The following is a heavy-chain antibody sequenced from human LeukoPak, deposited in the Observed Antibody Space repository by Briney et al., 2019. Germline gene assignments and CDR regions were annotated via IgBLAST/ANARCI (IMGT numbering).Heavy chain of an antibody. CDR3: ATHWPEATKTYSYWFDP. Sequence: PSETLSLTCSVSGGSINNYWWSWIRQPPGKGLEWIGYIYRGETTNYNPSLKGRVTLSVDTSKNQISLKLNSVTAADTAVYYCATHWPEATKTYSYWFDPWGQGTLVTVSS. V-gene: IGHV4-4*09. D-gene: IGHD1/OR15-1a*01. CDR1: GGSINNYW. CDR2: IYRGETT. J-gene: IGHJ5*02.